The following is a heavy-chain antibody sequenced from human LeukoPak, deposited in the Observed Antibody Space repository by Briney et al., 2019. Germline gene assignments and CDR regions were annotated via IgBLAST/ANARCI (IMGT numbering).Heavy chain of an antibody. Sequence: GGSLRLSCAASGFTFSSYSMNWVRQAPGKGLEWVSSISSSSSYIYYADSVKGRFTISRDNAKNSLYLQMNSLRAEDTAVYYCARSYDYVWGSYRDAFDIWGQGTMVTVSS. J-gene: IGHJ3*02. D-gene: IGHD3-16*02. V-gene: IGHV3-21*01. CDR2: ISSSSSYI. CDR3: ARSYDYVWGSYRDAFDI. CDR1: GFTFSSYS.